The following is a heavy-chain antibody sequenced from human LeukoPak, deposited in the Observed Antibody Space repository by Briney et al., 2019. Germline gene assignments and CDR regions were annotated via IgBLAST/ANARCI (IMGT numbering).Heavy chain of an antibody. CDR3: TRAVADLQYYFDY. CDR1: GFTFGDYA. J-gene: IGHJ4*02. CDR2: IRSKAYGGTT. V-gene: IGHV3-49*03. Sequence: GGSLRLSCTASGFTFGDYAMSWFRQAPGKGLEWVGFIRSKAYGGTTEYAASVKGRFTISRDDSKSIAYLQMNSLKTEDTAVYYCTRAVADLQYYFDYWGQGTLVTVSS. D-gene: IGHD6-19*01.